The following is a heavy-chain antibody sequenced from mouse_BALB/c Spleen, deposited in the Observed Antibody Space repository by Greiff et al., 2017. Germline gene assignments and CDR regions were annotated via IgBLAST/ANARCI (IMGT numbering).Heavy chain of an antibody. V-gene: IGHV14-3*02. Sequence: VQLKESGAELVKPGASVTLSCTASGFNIQDTYMHWVKQRPEQGLEWIGRIDPANGNTKYDPKFQGKATITADTSSNTAYLQLSSLTSEDTAVYYCARDGNYYAMDYWGQGTSVTVSS. CDR1: GFNIQDTY. CDR2: IDPANGNT. CDR3: ARDGNYYAMDY. D-gene: IGHD2-1*01. J-gene: IGHJ4*01.